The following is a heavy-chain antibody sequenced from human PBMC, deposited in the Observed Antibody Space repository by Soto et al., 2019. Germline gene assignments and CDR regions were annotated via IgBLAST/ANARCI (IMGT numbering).Heavy chain of an antibody. CDR3: ARHGYNYGGGYFDY. CDR2: INAGNWNT. V-gene: IGHV1-3*01. D-gene: IGHD5-18*01. J-gene: IGHJ4*02. CDR1: GYTFSNFA. Sequence: XVKVSCRASGYTFSNFAMHCVRHAPGQRLEWMGWINAGNWNTKYSQKFQGRVTITRDTSASTAYMELSSLRYEDTAVYYCARHGYNYGGGYFDYWGQGTLVTVSS.